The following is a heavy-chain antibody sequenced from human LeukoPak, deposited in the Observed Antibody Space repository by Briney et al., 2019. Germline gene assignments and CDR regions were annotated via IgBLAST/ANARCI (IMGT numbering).Heavy chain of an antibody. CDR1: GGSISSYY. J-gene: IGHJ4*02. CDR2: IYYSGST. V-gene: IGHV4-59*01. Sequence: SETLSLTCTVSGGSISSYYWSWIRQPPGKGLEWIGYIYYSGSTNYNPSLKSRVTISVDTSKNQFSLKLSSVTAADTAVYYCARVMASYGPVEYWGQGTLVTVSS. D-gene: IGHD5-18*01. CDR3: ARVMASYGPVEY.